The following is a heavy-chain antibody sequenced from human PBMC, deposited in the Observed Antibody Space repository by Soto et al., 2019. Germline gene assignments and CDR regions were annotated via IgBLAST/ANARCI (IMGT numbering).Heavy chain of an antibody. D-gene: IGHD3-22*01. CDR1: GFTFGTYS. CDR3: ARVPNSSGFHDY. J-gene: IGHJ4*02. CDR2: ISYDSDTI. Sequence: SLRLSCAGSGFTFGTYSMNWVRQAAGKGLEWIAYISYDSDTIQYADSVKGRFTISRDNAKNSLYLQMNSLGAEDTAVYYCARVPNSSGFHDYWGLGTLVTVS. V-gene: IGHV3-48*01.